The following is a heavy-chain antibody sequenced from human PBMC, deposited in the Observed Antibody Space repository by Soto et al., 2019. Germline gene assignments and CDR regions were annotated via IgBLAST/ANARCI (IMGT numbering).Heavy chain of an antibody. J-gene: IGHJ4*02. CDR2: IYPGDSET. CDR3: VKQHPLDSRAWHN. CDR1: GYSFPSFW. D-gene: IGHD6-19*01. V-gene: IGHV5-51*01. Sequence: PGKSLKISCKVSGYSFPSFWIGWVRQMPGKGLEWLGSIYPGDSETRYSPSFQGAVTISADNSITTAYLHWSSLRASDTATYYCVKQHPLDSRAWHNWGQGTLVTVSS.